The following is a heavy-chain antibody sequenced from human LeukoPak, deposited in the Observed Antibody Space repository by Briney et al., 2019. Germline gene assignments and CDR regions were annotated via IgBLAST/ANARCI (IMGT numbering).Heavy chain of an antibody. CDR1: GFSVSTSG. D-gene: IGHD6-19*01. CDR3: PQGYGNGWYPH. J-gene: IGHJ4*01. CDR2: ICVEGEST. V-gene: IGHV3-23*01. Sequence: PGGSLRLSCTVSGFSVSTSGMSGVRQAQGKGLQTISAICVEGESTYYADSATSRFTTSSDNSKNTLYLQMNSLRVEDTAVYFCPQGYGNGWYPHWGQGSLVSVSS.